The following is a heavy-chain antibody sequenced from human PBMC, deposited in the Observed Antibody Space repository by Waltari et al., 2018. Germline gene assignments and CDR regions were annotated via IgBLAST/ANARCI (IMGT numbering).Heavy chain of an antibody. CDR2: FYYGGNN. J-gene: IGHJ4*02. D-gene: IGHD2-2*01. CDR1: GDSITNNLYY. CDR3: ARFCSNTICYATVDY. V-gene: IGHV4-39*01. Sequence: QLQVQESGPGLVKPPETLSLTCTVSGDSITNNLYYWGWIRQPPGKGLEWIGIFYYGGNNYYNPSLKSRGTISVDASKNQFSLEVTAVTAADTAVYYCARFCSNTICYATVDYWGQGTLVTVSS.